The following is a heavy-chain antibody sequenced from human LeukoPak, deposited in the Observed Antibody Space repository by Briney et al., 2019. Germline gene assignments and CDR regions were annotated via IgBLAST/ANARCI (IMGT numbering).Heavy chain of an antibody. J-gene: IGHJ4*02. CDR2: INHSGST. V-gene: IGHV4-34*01. D-gene: IGHD6-13*01. CDR3: ARGQPTYSSSWYANY. CDR1: GGSFSGYY. Sequence: SEALSLTCAVYGGSFSGYYWTWIRQPPGKGLGWIGEINHSGSTNYNPSLKSRVTISVDTSKNQFSLKLSSVTAADTAVYYCARGQPTYSSSWYANYWGQGTLVTVSS.